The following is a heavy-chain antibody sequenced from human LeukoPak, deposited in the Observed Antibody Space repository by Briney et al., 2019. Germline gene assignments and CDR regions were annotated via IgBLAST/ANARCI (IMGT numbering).Heavy chain of an antibody. CDR2: IYYSGST. CDR1: GGSISSSSYY. V-gene: IGHV4-39*01. J-gene: IGHJ4*02. Sequence: SETLSLTCTVSGGSISSSSYYWGWIRQPPGKGLEWIGSIYYSGSTYYNPSLKSRVTISVDTSKNQFSLKLSSVTAADTAVYYCAREKEYYDYVWGSYRYTDYWGQGTLVTVSS. CDR3: AREKEYYDYVWGSYRYTDY. D-gene: IGHD3-16*02.